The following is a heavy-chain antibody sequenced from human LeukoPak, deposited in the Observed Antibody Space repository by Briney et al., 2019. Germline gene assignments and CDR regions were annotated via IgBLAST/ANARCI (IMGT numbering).Heavy chain of an antibody. J-gene: IGHJ6*04. CDR2: ISYDGSNK. CDR1: GFTFSSYG. V-gene: IGHV3-30*18. Sequence: GGSLRLSCAASGFTFSSYGMHWVRQAPGKGLEWVAVISYDGSNKYYADSVKGRFTISRDNSKNTLYLQMNSLRAEDTAVYYCAKEKLEVWFGETGFMDVWGKGTTVTVSS. D-gene: IGHD3-10*01. CDR3: AKEKLEVWFGETGFMDV.